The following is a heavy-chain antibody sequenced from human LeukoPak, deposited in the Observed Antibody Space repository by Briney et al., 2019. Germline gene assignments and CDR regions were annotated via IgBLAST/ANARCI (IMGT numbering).Heavy chain of an antibody. V-gene: IGHV3-33*01. J-gene: IGHJ5*02. CDR1: GFTFSSYG. D-gene: IGHD3-10*01. Sequence: PGGSLRLSCAASGFTFSSYGMHWVRQAPGKGLEWVAVIWYDGSNKYYADSVKGRFTISRDNSKNTLYLQMNSLRAEDTAVYYRAREVRGAHNWFDPWGQGTLVTVSS. CDR2: IWYDGSNK. CDR3: AREVRGAHNWFDP.